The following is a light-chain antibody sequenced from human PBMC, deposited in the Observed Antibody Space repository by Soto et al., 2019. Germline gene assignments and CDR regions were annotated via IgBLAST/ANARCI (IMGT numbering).Light chain of an antibody. CDR1: QRVSSN. CDR2: GAS. Sequence: EIVMTQSAAPLSVSPVEGATLSCRASQRVSSNFAWDQQKPGQAPRLLIYGASTRATGIPARFSCSGSGTEFTLTISSLQSEDFAVYCCQPYNISRTFGQGTKVDIK. V-gene: IGKV3-15*01. CDR3: QPYNISRT. J-gene: IGKJ1*01.